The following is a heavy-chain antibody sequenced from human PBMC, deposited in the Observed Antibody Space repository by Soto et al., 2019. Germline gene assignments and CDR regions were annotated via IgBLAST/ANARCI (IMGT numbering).Heavy chain of an antibody. J-gene: IGHJ4*02. Sequence: PGGSLRLSCAASGFTFSSYAMSWVRQAPGKGLEWVSAISGSGGSTYYADSVKGRFTISRDNSKNTLYLQMNSLRAEDTAVYYCAKAGGSGYDLGYYFDYWGQGTLVTVSS. CDR2: ISGSGGST. V-gene: IGHV3-23*01. D-gene: IGHD5-12*01. CDR1: GFTFSSYA. CDR3: AKAGGSGYDLGYYFDY.